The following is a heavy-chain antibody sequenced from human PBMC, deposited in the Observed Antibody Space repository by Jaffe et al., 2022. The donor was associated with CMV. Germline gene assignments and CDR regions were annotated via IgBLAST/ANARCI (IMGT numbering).Heavy chain of an antibody. Sequence: EVQLVESGGGLVQPGGSLRLSCAASGFTFSSYWMSWVRQAPGKGLEWVANIKQDGSEKYYVDSVKGRFTISRDNAKNSLYLQMNSLRAEDTAVYYCARGTPLSSGYWFDYWGQGTLVTVSS. CDR3: ARGTPLSSGYWFDY. CDR1: GFTFSSYW. V-gene: IGHV3-7*01. CDR2: IKQDGSEK. J-gene: IGHJ4*02. D-gene: IGHD3-22*01.